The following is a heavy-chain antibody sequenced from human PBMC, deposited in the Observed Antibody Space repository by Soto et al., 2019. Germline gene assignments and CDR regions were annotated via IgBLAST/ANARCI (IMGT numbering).Heavy chain of an antibody. CDR3: AKAPTFGGVTHFDY. CDR1: GFTFSSYG. Sequence: GGSLRLSCAASGFTFSSYGMHWVRQAPGKGLEWVAVISYDGSNKYYADSVKGRFTISRDNSKNTLYLQMNSLRAEDTAVYYCAKAPTFGGVTHFDYWGQGTLVTVSS. V-gene: IGHV3-30*18. CDR2: ISYDGSNK. D-gene: IGHD3-16*01. J-gene: IGHJ4*02.